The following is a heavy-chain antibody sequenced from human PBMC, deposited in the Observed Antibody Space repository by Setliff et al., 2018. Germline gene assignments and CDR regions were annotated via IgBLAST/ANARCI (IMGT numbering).Heavy chain of an antibody. CDR3: ARDLIDPDYGDYLSFYYYGMDV. J-gene: IGHJ6*02. CDR1: GGTFSSYA. V-gene: IGHV1-69*13. D-gene: IGHD4-17*01. Sequence: GASVKVSCKASGGTFSSYAISWVRQAPGQGLEWMGGFIPIFGTANYAQKFQGRVTITADESTSTAYMELSSLRSEDTAVYYCARDLIDPDYGDYLSFYYYGMDVWGQGTTVTVSS. CDR2: FIPIFGTA.